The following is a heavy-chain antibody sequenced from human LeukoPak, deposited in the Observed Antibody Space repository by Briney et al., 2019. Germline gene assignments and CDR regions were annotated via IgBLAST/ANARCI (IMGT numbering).Heavy chain of an antibody. Sequence: PGGSLRLSCVASGFSLSSGYMTWARQAPGKALEWVSLLYSDDSAYYPDSVKGRFTISRDNSKSTLHLQMDTLRTEDTAMYYCARDPWQGSTTLHWGQGIMVTVSS. J-gene: IGHJ4*02. CDR3: ARDPWQGSTTLH. D-gene: IGHD1-26*01. CDR1: GFSLSSGY. CDR2: LYSDDSA. V-gene: IGHV3-66*02.